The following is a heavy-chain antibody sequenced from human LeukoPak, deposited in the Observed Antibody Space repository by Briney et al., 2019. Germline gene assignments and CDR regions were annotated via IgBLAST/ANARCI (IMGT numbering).Heavy chain of an antibody. J-gene: IGHJ4*02. Sequence: ASVKVSCKASGYTFSSYYMNWVRQAPGQELEWMGIINPSGGSTSYAQRFQGRVTMTRDTSTSTVYMELSSLRSEDTAVYYCARSARRWLQLGYWGQGTLVTVSS. V-gene: IGHV1-46*01. D-gene: IGHD5-24*01. CDR3: ARSARRWLQLGY. CDR1: GYTFSSYY. CDR2: INPSGGST.